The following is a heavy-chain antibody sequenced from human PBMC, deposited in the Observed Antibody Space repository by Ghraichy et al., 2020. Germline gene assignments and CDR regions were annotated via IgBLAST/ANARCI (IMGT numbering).Heavy chain of an antibody. CDR3: ATSSYDFWSGYYLDY. J-gene: IGHJ4*02. CDR1: GGSISSSSYY. D-gene: IGHD3-3*01. CDR2: IYYSGST. Sequence: SQTLSLTCTVSGGSISSSSYYWGWIRQPPGKGLEWIGSIYYSGSTYYNPSLKSRVTISVDTSKNQFSLKLSSVTAADTAVYYCATSSYDFWSGYYLDYWGQGTLVTVSS. V-gene: IGHV4-39*01.